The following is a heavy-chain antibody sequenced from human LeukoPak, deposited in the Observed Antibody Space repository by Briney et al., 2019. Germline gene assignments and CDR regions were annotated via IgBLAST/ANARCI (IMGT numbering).Heavy chain of an antibody. V-gene: IGHV3-7*01. J-gene: IGHJ4*02. D-gene: IGHD6-19*01. CDR3: ASLIAVAGKPDY. CDR1: GLTFSGYW. Sequence: GGSLRLSCAASGLTFSGYWMSWVRQAPGKGLEWVANIKQDGSEKYYVDPVKGRFTISRDNAKNSLYLQMNSLRAEDTAVYYCASLIAVAGKPDYWGQGTLVTVSS. CDR2: IKQDGSEK.